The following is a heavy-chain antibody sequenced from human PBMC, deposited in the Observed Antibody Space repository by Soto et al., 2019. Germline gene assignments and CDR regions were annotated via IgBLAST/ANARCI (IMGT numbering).Heavy chain of an antibody. V-gene: IGHV4-59*01. Sequence: PSETLSLTCTVSGGSISSYYWTWIRQPPGKGLEWIGYIYYSGSTNYNPSLKSRVTISLDTSKNQFSLKLSSVTAADTAVYYCTRDARFFQGFDKWGQGTLVTVSS. D-gene: IGHD3-16*01. CDR1: GGSISSYY. J-gene: IGHJ4*02. CDR2: IYYSGST. CDR3: TRDARFFQGFDK.